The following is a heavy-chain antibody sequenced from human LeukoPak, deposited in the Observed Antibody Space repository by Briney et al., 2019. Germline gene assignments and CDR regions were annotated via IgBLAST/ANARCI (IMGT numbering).Heavy chain of an antibody. V-gene: IGHV3-9*01. CDR1: GFTFDDYA. Sequence: GGSLRLSCAASGFTFDDYAMHWVRQAPGKGLEWVSGISWNSGSIGYADSVKGRFTISRDNAKNSLYLQMNSLRAEDTALYYCAKDGRRYSYGNNWFDPWGQGTLVTVSS. D-gene: IGHD5-18*01. J-gene: IGHJ5*02. CDR2: ISWNSGSI. CDR3: AKDGRRYSYGNNWFDP.